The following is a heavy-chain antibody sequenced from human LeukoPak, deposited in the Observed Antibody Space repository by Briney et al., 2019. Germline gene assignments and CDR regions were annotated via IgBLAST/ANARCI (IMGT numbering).Heavy chain of an antibody. CDR3: LTVVETTIAAFDI. D-gene: IGHD3-22*01. J-gene: IGHJ3*02. CDR2: IDANAKTT. CDR1: GFTFSSYW. Sequence: GGSLRLSCAASGFTFSSYWMHWVRQAPGKGLVWVSRIDANAKTTSYADSVKGRFTISTDNAKKTLYLQMNSLRVEDTAVYYCLTVVETTIAAFDIWGQGTMVTVSS. V-gene: IGHV3-74*01.